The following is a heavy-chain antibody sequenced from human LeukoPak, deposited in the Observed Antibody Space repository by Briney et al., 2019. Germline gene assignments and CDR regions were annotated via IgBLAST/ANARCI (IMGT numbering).Heavy chain of an antibody. D-gene: IGHD3-10*01. CDR2: TRYDGSSQ. Sequence: GGSVRLSCAASGFIFSDYGMHWVRQAPGKGLEWVAFTRYDGSSQYYADSVKGRFTISRDNSKNTLYLQMNSLRAEDTAVYYCAKSYGSGSYYNTPFDYWGQGTLVTVSS. J-gene: IGHJ4*02. CDR3: AKSYGSGSYYNTPFDY. V-gene: IGHV3-30*02. CDR1: GFIFSDYG.